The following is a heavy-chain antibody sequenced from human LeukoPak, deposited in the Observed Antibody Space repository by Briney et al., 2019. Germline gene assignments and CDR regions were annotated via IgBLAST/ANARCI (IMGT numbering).Heavy chain of an antibody. Sequence: AETLSLTCAVYGRSFSGYYWSWIRQPPGKGPEWIGEINHSGSTNYNPSLKSRVTISVDTSKKQFSLKLSSVTAADTAVYYCARGLGVLMVYAKRHFDYWGQGTLVTVSS. CDR1: GRSFSGYY. V-gene: IGHV4-34*01. J-gene: IGHJ4*02. CDR2: INHSGST. D-gene: IGHD2-8*01. CDR3: ARGLGVLMVYAKRHFDY.